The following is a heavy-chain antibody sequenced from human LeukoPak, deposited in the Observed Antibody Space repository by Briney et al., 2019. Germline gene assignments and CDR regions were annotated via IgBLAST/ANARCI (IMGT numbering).Heavy chain of an antibody. CDR1: GFIFSSYA. V-gene: IGHV3-23*01. CDR3: AKAIYGSGSHPVDY. D-gene: IGHD3-10*01. Sequence: GGSLRLSCAASGFIFSSYAMSWVRQAPGKGLEWVSTISGSGGSTYYADSVKGRFTISRDNSKNTLYLQMNSLRAEDTAVYYCAKAIYGSGSHPVDYWGQGTLVTVSS. J-gene: IGHJ4*02. CDR2: ISGSGGST.